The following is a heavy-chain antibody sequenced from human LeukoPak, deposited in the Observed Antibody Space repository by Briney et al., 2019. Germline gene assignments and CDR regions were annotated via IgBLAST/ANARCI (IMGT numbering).Heavy chain of an antibody. CDR2: INPSGGST. Sequence: ASVKVSCKASGYTFTSYYMHWVRQAPGQGLEWMGIINPSGGSTSYAQKFQGRVTMTGDTSTSTVYMELSSLRSEDTAVYYCARDKRFLEWLSTEYYYYGMDVWGQGTTVTVSS. CDR1: GYTFTSYY. V-gene: IGHV1-46*01. J-gene: IGHJ6*02. CDR3: ARDKRFLEWLSTEYYYYGMDV. D-gene: IGHD3-3*01.